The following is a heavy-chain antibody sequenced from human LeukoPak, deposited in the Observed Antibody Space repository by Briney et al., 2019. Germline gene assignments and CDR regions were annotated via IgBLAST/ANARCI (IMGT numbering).Heavy chain of an antibody. J-gene: IGHJ4*02. CDR1: GGSISSSSYY. V-gene: IGHV4-39*01. Sequence: PSETLSLTCTVSGGSISSSSYYWGWIRQPPGKGLEWIGSIYYSGSTYYNPSLKSRVTISVDTSKNQFSLKLSSVTAADTAVYYCARRYSSGWGLDYWGQGTLVTVSS. CDR2: IYYSGST. D-gene: IGHD6-19*01. CDR3: ARRYSSGWGLDY.